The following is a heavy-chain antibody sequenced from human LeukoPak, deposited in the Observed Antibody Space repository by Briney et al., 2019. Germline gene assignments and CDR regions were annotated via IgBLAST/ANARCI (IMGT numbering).Heavy chain of an antibody. CDR2: ISGSGGST. CDR3: AKDGHCSSTSCYIGGLDY. D-gene: IGHD2-2*02. V-gene: IGHV3-23*01. Sequence: GGSLRLSCAASGFTFSSYAMSWARQAPGKGLEWVSAISGSGGSTYYADSVKGRFTISRDNFKNTLYLQMNSLRAEDTAVYYCAKDGHCSSTSCYIGGLDYWGQGTLVTVSS. CDR1: GFTFSSYA. J-gene: IGHJ4*02.